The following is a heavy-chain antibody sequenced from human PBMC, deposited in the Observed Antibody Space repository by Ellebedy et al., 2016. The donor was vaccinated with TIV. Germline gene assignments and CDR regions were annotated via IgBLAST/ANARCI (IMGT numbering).Heavy chain of an antibody. V-gene: IGHV3-74*01. D-gene: IGHD3-3*01. CDR3: ARETGTLRFLEWAPTQLFDH. CDR2: ISNDGTTT. CDR1: GFTFTNSW. Sequence: GESLKISCAASGFTFTNSWMHWVRQAPGKGLLWVSRISNDGTTTNYADSVKGRFTISRDNAKNTLYLQMNSLSVEDTALNYCARETGTLRFLEWAPTQLFDHWGQGMLVTVSS. J-gene: IGHJ4*02.